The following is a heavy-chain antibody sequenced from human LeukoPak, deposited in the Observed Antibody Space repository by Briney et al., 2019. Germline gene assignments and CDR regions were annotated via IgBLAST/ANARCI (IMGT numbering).Heavy chain of an antibody. CDR1: GFTFSDYY. CDR3: ATEHWGPNS. V-gene: IGHV3-7*01. J-gene: IGHJ4*02. CDR2: IKGDGSDK. Sequence: QSGGSLRLSCAASGFTFSDYYMTWVRQAPGKGLEWLANIKGDGSDKNYVDSVKGRFTISRDNAKNSLFLQMSSLRGEDTALYYCATEHWGPNSWGQGTLVTVSS. D-gene: IGHD3-16*01.